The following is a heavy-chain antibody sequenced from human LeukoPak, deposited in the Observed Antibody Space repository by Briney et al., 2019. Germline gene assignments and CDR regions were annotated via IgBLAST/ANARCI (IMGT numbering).Heavy chain of an antibody. Sequence: PWASVKVSCKASGYTFTSYGISWVRQAPGQGLEWMGWISAYNGNTNYAQKLQGRVTMTTDTSTSTAYMELRSLRSDDTAVYYCAREPLSSSWSYYYYYGMDVWGQGTTVTVSS. CDR2: ISAYNGNT. CDR1: GYTFTSYG. V-gene: IGHV1-18*01. CDR3: AREPLSSSWSYYYYYGMDV. D-gene: IGHD6-13*01. J-gene: IGHJ6*02.